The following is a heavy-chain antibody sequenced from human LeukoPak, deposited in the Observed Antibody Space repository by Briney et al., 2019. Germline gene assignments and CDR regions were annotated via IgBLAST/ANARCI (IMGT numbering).Heavy chain of an antibody. CDR1: GFIFSTYS. D-gene: IGHD6-19*01. CDR3: ARDLGVAGTGGYFDY. V-gene: IGHV3-64*01. CDR2: ISSNGGST. Sequence: GGSLRLSCAASGFIFSTYSINWVRQAPGKGLEYVSAISSNGGSTYYANSVKGRFTISRDNSKNTLYLQMGSLRAEDMAVYYCARDLGVAGTGGYFDYWGQGTLVTVSS. J-gene: IGHJ4*02.